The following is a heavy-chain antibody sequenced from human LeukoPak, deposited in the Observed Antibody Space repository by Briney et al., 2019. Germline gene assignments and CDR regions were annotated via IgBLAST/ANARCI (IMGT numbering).Heavy chain of an antibody. J-gene: IGHJ6*03. V-gene: IGHV3-33*01. CDR2: IWYDGSNK. CDR1: GFTFSSYG. CDR3: ARAYSNFPDHYYYYYMDV. Sequence: GRSLRLSCAASGFTFSSYGMHWVRQAPGKGLEWVAVIWYDGSNKYYADSVKGRFTISRDNTKNTLYLQMNSLRAEDTAVYYCARAYSNFPDHYYYYYMDVWGKGTTVTVSS. D-gene: IGHD4-11*01.